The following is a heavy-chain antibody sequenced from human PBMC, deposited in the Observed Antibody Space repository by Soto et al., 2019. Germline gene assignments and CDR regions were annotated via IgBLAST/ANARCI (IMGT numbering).Heavy chain of an antibody. V-gene: IGHV3-23*01. Sequence: GGSLRLSCTASGFTFTNYAMTWVRQAPGKGLEWVSSISESGGATYYADSVKGRFTISRDNSKNTLYLQMNGLRAEDTALYYCAKDTYSSSWYFWGQGTLVTVSS. J-gene: IGHJ4*02. CDR1: GFTFTNYA. CDR2: ISESGGAT. CDR3: AKDTYSSSWYF. D-gene: IGHD6-13*01.